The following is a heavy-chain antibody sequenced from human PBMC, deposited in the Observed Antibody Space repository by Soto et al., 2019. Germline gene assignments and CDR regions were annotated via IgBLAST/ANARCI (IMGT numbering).Heavy chain of an antibody. CDR3: AADGVQNYYYYGMDV. CDR1: GFTFTSSA. V-gene: IGHV1-58*01. CDR2: IVVGSGNT. D-gene: IGHD1-1*01. Sequence: QMQLVQSGPEVKKPGTSVKVSCKASGFTFTSSAVQWVRQARGQRLEWIGWIVVGSGNTNYAQKFQERVTITRDMSTSTAYMELSSLRSEDTAVYYCAADGVQNYYYYGMDVWGQGTTVTVSS. J-gene: IGHJ6*02.